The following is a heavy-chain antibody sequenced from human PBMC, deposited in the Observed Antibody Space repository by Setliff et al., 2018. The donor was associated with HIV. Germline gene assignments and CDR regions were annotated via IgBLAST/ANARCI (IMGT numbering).Heavy chain of an antibody. CDR1: DGSFSSDY. V-gene: IGHV4-59*01. CDR2: IYYSGST. D-gene: IGHD5-12*01. J-gene: IGHJ3*02. CDR3: ARAEMATIVAFDI. Sequence: PSETLSLTCTVSDGSFSSDYWTWIRQTPGKGLEWIGYIYYSGSTKYNPSLTSRVTISVDTSKNHFSLKLTSVTAADTAVYYCARAEMATIVAFDIWGQGTMVT.